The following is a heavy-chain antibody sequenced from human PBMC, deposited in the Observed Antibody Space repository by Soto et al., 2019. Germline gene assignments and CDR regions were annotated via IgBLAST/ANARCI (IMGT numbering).Heavy chain of an antibody. CDR2: VNPILSMS. D-gene: IGHD3-10*01. V-gene: IGHV1-69*04. CDR3: ATSYGSGYRAFDY. Sequence: QVQLVQSGAAVKRPGSSVKVFCKASGDTFSFYSINWVRQAPGLGLEWMGRVNPILSMSNYAQRFQGRVTMTADKSTSTAYMELSGLRSEDTAMYYCATSYGSGYRAFDYWGQGALVTVSS. CDR1: GDTFSFYS. J-gene: IGHJ4*02.